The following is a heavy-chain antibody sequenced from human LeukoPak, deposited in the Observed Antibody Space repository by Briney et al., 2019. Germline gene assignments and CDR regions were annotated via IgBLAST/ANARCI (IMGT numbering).Heavy chain of an antibody. CDR3: ARGAFLRFLEWLSTEFEIDY. Sequence: ASVKVSCKASGYTFTSYDINWVRQATGQGLEWMGWMNPNSGNTGYAQKFQGRVTMTRDTSTSTVYMELSSLRSEDTAVYYCARGAFLRFLEWLSTEFEIDYWGQGTLVTVSS. CDR1: GYTFTSYD. V-gene: IGHV1-8*01. CDR2: MNPNSGNT. D-gene: IGHD3-3*01. J-gene: IGHJ4*02.